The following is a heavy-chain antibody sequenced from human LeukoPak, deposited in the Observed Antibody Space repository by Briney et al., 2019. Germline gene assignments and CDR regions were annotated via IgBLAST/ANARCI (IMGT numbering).Heavy chain of an antibody. Sequence: KPSETLSLTCAVYGGSFSGYYWSWIRQPPGKGLEWIGEINHSGSTNYNPSLKSRVTISVDTSKNQFSLKLSSVTAADTAVYYCARRGYCSGGSCYPLGYYYYMDVWGKGTTVTVSS. CDR3: ARRGYCSGGSCYPLGYYYYMDV. CDR2: INHSGST. CDR1: GGSFSGYY. V-gene: IGHV4-34*01. J-gene: IGHJ6*03. D-gene: IGHD2-15*01.